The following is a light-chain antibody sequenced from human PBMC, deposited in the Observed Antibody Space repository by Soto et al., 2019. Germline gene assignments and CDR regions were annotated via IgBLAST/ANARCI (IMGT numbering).Light chain of an antibody. CDR2: DAS. V-gene: IGKV1-5*01. Sequence: DIQMTQSPSTLSASVGDRVTITCRASQSISIWLAWYQQKPGKAPKLLIYDASSLESGVPSRFSGSGSGTEFTLTISRLQPDDFAGYYCQQYNSYSEAFGQGTKVELK. J-gene: IGKJ1*01. CDR3: QQYNSYSEA. CDR1: QSISIW.